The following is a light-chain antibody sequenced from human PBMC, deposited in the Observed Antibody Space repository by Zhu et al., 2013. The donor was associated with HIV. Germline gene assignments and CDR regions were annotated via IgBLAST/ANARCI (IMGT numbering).Light chain of an antibody. Sequence: QSALTQPASVSGSPGQSITISCTGTSSDVGSYNLVSWYQQHPGKAPKLMIYEGTKRPSGASNRFSGSKSGNTASLTISGLQAEDEADYYCCSYASSSTLAVFGGGTKLTVL. CDR3: CSYASSSTLAV. V-gene: IGLV2-14*02. CDR1: SSDVGSYNL. J-gene: IGLJ2*01. CDR2: EGT.